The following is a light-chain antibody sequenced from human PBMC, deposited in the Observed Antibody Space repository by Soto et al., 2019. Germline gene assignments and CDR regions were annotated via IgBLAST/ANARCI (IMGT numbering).Light chain of an antibody. V-gene: IGKV3-15*01. CDR3: QQYNNWLPIT. Sequence: EIVMTQSPATLSVSPGERATLSCRASQSVSGNLAWYQQKPGQAPRLLIYGASTRATGIPARFSGSGSGTEFTLTIRSLQSEDFAVYYCQQYNNWLPITFGQGTKLEIK. J-gene: IGKJ2*01. CDR1: QSVSGN. CDR2: GAS.